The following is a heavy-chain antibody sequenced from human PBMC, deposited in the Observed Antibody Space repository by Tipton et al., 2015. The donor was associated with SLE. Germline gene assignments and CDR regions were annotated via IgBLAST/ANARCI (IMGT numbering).Heavy chain of an antibody. CDR3: ATSAYSSSSDAFDF. J-gene: IGHJ3*01. V-gene: IGHV4-61*05. D-gene: IGHD6-6*01. CDR2: LFPGGNT. CDR1: GGSISSSSYY. Sequence: TLSLTCTVSGGSISSSSYYWGWIRQPPGKGLEWIGRLFPGGNTNSNPSLQSRVTMSVDTSKKQFSLTLSSVTAADTAVYFCATSAYSSSSDAFDFWGPGTMFSVSS.